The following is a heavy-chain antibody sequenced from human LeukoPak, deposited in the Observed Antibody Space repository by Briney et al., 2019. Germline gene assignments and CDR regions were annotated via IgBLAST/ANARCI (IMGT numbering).Heavy chain of an antibody. CDR2: MNPNSGNT. V-gene: IGHV1-8*03. Sequence: ASVKVSCKASGYTFTSYDINWVRQATGQGLEWMGWMNPNSGNTGYAQKFQGRVTITRNTSISTAYMELSSLRSEDTAVYYCARALREYYYDSSGYFPDYWGQGTLVTVSS. J-gene: IGHJ4*02. D-gene: IGHD3-22*01. CDR3: ARALREYYYDSSGYFPDY. CDR1: GYTFTSYD.